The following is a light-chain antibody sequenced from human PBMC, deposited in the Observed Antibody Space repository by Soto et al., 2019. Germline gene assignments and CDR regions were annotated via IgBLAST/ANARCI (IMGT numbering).Light chain of an antibody. CDR2: KAS. CDR1: QTISSW. CDR3: QHYNSYSEA. V-gene: IGKV1-5*03. Sequence: DIQMTQSPSPLSGSVGDRVTITCRASQTISSWWAWYQQKPGKAPKLLIYKASTLKSGVPSRFSGSGSGTEFTLTISSLQPDDFATYYGQHYNSYSEAFGQGTKV. J-gene: IGKJ1*01.